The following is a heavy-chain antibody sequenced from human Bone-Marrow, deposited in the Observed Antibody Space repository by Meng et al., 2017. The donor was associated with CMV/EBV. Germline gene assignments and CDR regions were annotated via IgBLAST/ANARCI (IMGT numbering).Heavy chain of an antibody. CDR3: SRRLPHYGSGSQSLDY. V-gene: IGHV4-34*01. CDR2: INHSGST. Sequence: GSLRLSCAVYGGSFSGNYWSWIRQPPGKGLEWIGEINHSGSTNYNPSLKSRVTISVDTSKNQFSLKVSSVTAADTAVYYCSRRLPHYGSGSQSLDYWGHGTLVTVSS. J-gene: IGHJ4*01. D-gene: IGHD3-10*01. CDR1: GGSFSGNY.